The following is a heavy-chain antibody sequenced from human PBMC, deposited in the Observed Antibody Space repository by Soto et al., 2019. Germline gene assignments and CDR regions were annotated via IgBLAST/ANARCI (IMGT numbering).Heavy chain of an antibody. V-gene: IGHV4-39*01. CDR3: ARHEDGSGWFREDYFDY. D-gene: IGHD6-19*01. CDR1: GGPISSSSYY. J-gene: IGHJ4*02. Sequence: SETLSLTCTVSGGPISSSSYYWGWIRQPPGKGLEWIGSIYYSGSTYYNPSLKSRVTISVDTSKNQFSLKLSSVTAADTAVYYCARHEDGSGWFREDYFDYWGQGTLVTVSS. CDR2: IYYSGST.